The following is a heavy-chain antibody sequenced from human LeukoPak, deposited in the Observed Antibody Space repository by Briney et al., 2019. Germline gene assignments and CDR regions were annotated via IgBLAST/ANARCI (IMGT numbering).Heavy chain of an antibody. Sequence: GGSLRLSCAASGFTFSSYAMSWVRQAPGKGLEWVSAISGSSGSTYYADSVKGRFTISRDNSKNTLYLQMNSLRAEDTAVYYCATGEWDPLIVVVNGPYYFDYWGQGTLVTVSS. CDR2: ISGSSGST. CDR1: GFTFSSYA. V-gene: IGHV3-23*01. D-gene: IGHD3-22*01. J-gene: IGHJ4*02. CDR3: ATGEWDPLIVVVNGPYYFDY.